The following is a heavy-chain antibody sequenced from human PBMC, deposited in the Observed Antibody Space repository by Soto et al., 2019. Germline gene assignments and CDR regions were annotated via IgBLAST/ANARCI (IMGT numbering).Heavy chain of an antibody. V-gene: IGHV1-3*01. D-gene: IGHD6-13*01. CDR3: AREAVASSIAAAVPFDY. CDR2: INAGNGNT. Sequence: GESLKISCKASGYTFTSYAMHWVRQAPGQRLEWMGWINAGNGNTKYSQKFQGRVTITRDTSASTAYMELSSLRSEDTAVYYCAREAVASSIAAAVPFDYWGQGTLVTVSS. CDR1: GYTFTSYA. J-gene: IGHJ4*02.